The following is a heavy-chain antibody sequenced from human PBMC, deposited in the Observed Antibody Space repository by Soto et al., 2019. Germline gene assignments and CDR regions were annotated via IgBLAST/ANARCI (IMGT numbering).Heavy chain of an antibody. CDR1: GGSISSSNW. J-gene: IGHJ6*02. CDR3: ARVSGSYYYGMDV. D-gene: IGHD1-26*01. V-gene: IGHV4-4*02. CDR2: IYHSGST. Sequence: QVQLQESGPGLVKPSGTLSLTCAVSGGSISSSNWWSWVRQPPGKGLEWIGDIYHSGSTNYNPSLHSRVTISVDKSKIQFSLKLSSVTAADTAVYYCARVSGSYYYGMDVWGQGTKVTVSS.